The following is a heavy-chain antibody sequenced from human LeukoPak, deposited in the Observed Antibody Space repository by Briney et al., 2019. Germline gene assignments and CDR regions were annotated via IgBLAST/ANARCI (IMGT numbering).Heavy chain of an antibody. CDR1: GDSISGFY. CDR3: ARAVPYYYDSSGYDYYFDY. CDR2: IYYSGST. V-gene: IGHV4-59*01. J-gene: IGHJ4*02. Sequence: SETLSLTCTVSGDSISGFYWTWLRQPPGKGLEWIGYIYYSGSTNYNPSLKSRVTISVDTSKNQFSLKLSSVTAADTAVYYCARAVPYYYDSSGYDYYFDYWGQGTLVTVSS. D-gene: IGHD3-22*01.